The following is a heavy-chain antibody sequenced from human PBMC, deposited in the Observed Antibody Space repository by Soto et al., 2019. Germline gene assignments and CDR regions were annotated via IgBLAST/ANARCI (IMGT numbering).Heavy chain of an antibody. CDR2: ISGSGGST. CDR1: GFTFSSYA. J-gene: IGHJ6*03. D-gene: IGHD4-17*01. CDR3: AKSTYRDYGGENYYYYMDV. Sequence: VQLLESGGGLVQPGGSLRLSCAASGFTFSSYAMSWVRQAPGKGLEWVSAISGSGGSTYYADSVKGRFTISRDNSKNTLYLQMNSLRAEDTAVYYCAKSTYRDYGGENYYYYMDVWGKGTTVTVSS. V-gene: IGHV3-23*01.